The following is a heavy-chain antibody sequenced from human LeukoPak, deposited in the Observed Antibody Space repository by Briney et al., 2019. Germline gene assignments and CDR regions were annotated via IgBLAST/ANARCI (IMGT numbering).Heavy chain of an antibody. CDR3: ARDSESPMVSISHGLDV. J-gene: IGHJ6*02. D-gene: IGHD3-10*01. Sequence: ASVKVSCKASGYTFTTYSMHWVRQAPGQKPEWMGWINAGNGNTRFSQKFQGRVSITRGTPAGTAYMELSSLRSEDTAVYYCARDSESPMVSISHGLDVWGQGTTVTVSS. V-gene: IGHV1-3*01. CDR2: INAGNGNT. CDR1: GYTFTTYS.